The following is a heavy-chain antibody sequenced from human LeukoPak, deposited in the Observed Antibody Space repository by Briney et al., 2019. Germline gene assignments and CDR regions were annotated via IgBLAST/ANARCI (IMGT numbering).Heavy chain of an antibody. CDR2: INHSGST. V-gene: IGHV4-34*01. J-gene: IGHJ4*02. CDR3: ARGRSSGWYYYDSSGYYRTGYYFDY. CDR1: GGSFSGYY. D-gene: IGHD3-22*01. Sequence: SETLSLTCAVYGGSFSGYYWSWIRQPPGKGLEWIGEINHSGSTNYNPSLKSRVTISVDTSKNQFSLKLSSVTAADTAVYYCARGRSSGWYYYDSSGYYRTGYYFDYWGQGTLVTVSS.